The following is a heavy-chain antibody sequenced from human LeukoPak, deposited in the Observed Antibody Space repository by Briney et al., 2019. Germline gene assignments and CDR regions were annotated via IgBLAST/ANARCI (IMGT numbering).Heavy chain of an antibody. Sequence: PGGSLRLSCAASGFTFSSYSMNWVRQAPGKGLEWVSAISGSGGSTYYTDSVKGRFTISRDNSKNTLYLQVNSLRAEDTAVYYCAKAPSGRFLEWVSFDYWGQGTLVTVSS. CDR1: GFTFSSYS. CDR3: AKAPSGRFLEWVSFDY. V-gene: IGHV3-23*01. CDR2: ISGSGGST. D-gene: IGHD3-3*01. J-gene: IGHJ4*02.